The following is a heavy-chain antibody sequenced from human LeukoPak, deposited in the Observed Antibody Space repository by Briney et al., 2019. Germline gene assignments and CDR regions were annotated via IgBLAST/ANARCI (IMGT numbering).Heavy chain of an antibody. CDR1: GYSISSGYY. CDR3: ARGRYMDRGPRGYYFDY. J-gene: IGHJ4*02. V-gene: IGHV4-38-2*02. CDR2: IYHSGST. D-gene: IGHD3-10*01. Sequence: SGTLSLTCTVSGYSISSGYYWGWIRQPPGKGLEWIGSIYHSGSTYYNPSLKSRVTISVDTSKNQFSLKLSSVTAADTAVYYCARGRYMDRGPRGYYFDYWGQGTLVTVSS.